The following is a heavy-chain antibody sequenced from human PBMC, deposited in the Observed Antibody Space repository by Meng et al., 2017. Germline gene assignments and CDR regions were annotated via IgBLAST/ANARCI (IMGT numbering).Heavy chain of an antibody. V-gene: IGHV3-15*01. Sequence: EVQLVESGGGLVKPGGSLRLSCVASGITFRNLWMTWVRQAPGKGLEWVGRIKSKVNGGTTDFAAPVKGRFTISRDDPENTLYLQMNSLKTEDTAVYYCAKLGSDYWGQGTLVTVSS. CDR1: GITFRNLW. D-gene: IGHD7-27*01. J-gene: IGHJ4*02. CDR2: IKSKVNGGTT. CDR3: AKLGSDY.